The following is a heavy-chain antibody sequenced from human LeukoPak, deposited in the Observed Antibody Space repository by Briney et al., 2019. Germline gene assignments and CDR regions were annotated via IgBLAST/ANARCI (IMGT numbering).Heavy chain of an antibody. CDR3: ARDICGGDCYTYFDY. V-gene: IGHV1-2*02. Sequence: ASVKVSCKASGYTFTGYYMHWVRQAPGQGLEWMGWINPNSGGTNYAQKFQGRVTMTRDTSISTAYMELSRLRSDDTAVYYCARDICGGDCYTYFDYWGQGTLVTVSS. CDR2: INPNSGGT. CDR1: GYTFTGYY. D-gene: IGHD2-21*02. J-gene: IGHJ4*02.